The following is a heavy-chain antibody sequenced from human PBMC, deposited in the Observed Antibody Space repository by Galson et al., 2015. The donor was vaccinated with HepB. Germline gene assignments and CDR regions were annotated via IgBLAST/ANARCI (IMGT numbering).Heavy chain of an antibody. CDR3: ARDLGSGNYYYYY. CDR2: IVPIFGTA. D-gene: IGHD3-10*01. J-gene: IGHJ4*02. V-gene: IGHV1-69*13. Sequence: SVKVSCKASGGTFSTYAINWVRQAPGQGLEWVGGIVPIFGTAKYAQKFQARVTITADESTSTAYMELSSLRSEDTAVYYCARDLGSGNYYYYYWGQGTLVTVSS. CDR1: GGTFSTYA.